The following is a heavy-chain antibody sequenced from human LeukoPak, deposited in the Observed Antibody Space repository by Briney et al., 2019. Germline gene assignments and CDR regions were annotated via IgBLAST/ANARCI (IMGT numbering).Heavy chain of an antibody. Sequence: PSQTLSLTCTVSGVSISSGDYYWSWIRQPPGKGLEWIGYIYYSGSTYYNPSLKSRVTISVDTSKNQFSLKLSSVTAADTAVYYCARDLDCSSTSCYHYYMDVWGKGTTVTVSS. CDR3: ARDLDCSSTSCYHYYMDV. D-gene: IGHD2-2*01. J-gene: IGHJ6*03. V-gene: IGHV4-30-4*08. CDR1: GVSISSGDYY. CDR2: IYYSGST.